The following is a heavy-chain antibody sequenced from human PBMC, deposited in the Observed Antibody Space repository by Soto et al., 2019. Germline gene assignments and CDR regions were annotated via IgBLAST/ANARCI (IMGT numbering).Heavy chain of an antibody. Sequence: ASVKVSCKASGYTFTSYYMHWVRQAPGQGLEWMGIINPSGGSTGYAQKFQGRVTMTRDTSTSSVYMELSSLRSEDTAVYYCAGVSVAGGGDYFDYWGQGTLVTVAS. V-gene: IGHV1-46*01. J-gene: IGHJ4*02. CDR2: INPSGGST. D-gene: IGHD6-19*01. CDR3: AGVSVAGGGDYFDY. CDR1: GYTFTSYY.